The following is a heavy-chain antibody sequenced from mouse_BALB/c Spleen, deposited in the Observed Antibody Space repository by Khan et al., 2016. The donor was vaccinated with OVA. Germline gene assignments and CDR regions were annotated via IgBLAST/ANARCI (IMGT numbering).Heavy chain of an antibody. CDR1: GFSLSRYN. V-gene: IGHV2-6-4*01. D-gene: IGHD2-14*01. Sequence: QVQLKQSGPGLVVPSQSLSITCTVSGFSLSRYNIHWVRQPPGKGLEWLGMIWGGGGSDYNSTLKSRLSISKDNSTSQVFLKMNSLQTDDTAMDYCARAYYRNDVYYDMDYWGQGTAVTVSS. J-gene: IGHJ4*01. CDR3: ARAYYRNDVYYDMDY. CDR2: IWGGGGS.